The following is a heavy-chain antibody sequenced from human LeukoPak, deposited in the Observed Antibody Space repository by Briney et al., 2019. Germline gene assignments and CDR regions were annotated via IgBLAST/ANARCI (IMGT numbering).Heavy chain of an antibody. CDR3: ARAVRGVMDY. Sequence: SETLSLTCTVSGGSISSYYWSWIRQPPGKGLEWIGYIYYSGSTNYNPSLKSRVTISVDTSKNQFSLKLSSVTAADTAVYYCARAVRGVMDYWGQGTLVTVSS. D-gene: IGHD3-10*01. CDR1: GGSISSYY. CDR2: IYYSGST. J-gene: IGHJ4*02. V-gene: IGHV4-59*08.